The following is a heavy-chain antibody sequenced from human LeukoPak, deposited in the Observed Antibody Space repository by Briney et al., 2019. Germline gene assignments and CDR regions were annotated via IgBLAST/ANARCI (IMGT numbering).Heavy chain of an antibody. CDR2: NGIENGGSK. CDR1: GFTLSSVV. D-gene: IGHD3-10*01. Sequence: PGGSLSLSCTASGFTLSSVVVHWVRQAPGKGLEWVSANGIENGGSKYYADSVKGRFTVSRDSAKNSVVLHMISLRGEDTAVYYCAVQMRFGELADPGYWGQGTLVTVSS. CDR3: AVQMRFGELADPGY. V-gene: IGHV3-21*01. J-gene: IGHJ4*02.